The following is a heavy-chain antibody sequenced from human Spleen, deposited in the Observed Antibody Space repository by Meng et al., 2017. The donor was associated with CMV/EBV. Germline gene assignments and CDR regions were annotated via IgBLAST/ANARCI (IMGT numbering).Heavy chain of an antibody. CDR1: GTTFCAYY. CDR2: ISSSGSTI. D-gene: IGHD6-13*01. J-gene: IGHJ4*02. Sequence: PSGTTFCAYYMSWIRQAPCKGLEWVSSISSSGSTIFYADSVKGRFTISRDNAKTSLYLQMNRLRAEDTAVYYCASLSSSWYGFVDYWGQGTLVTVSS. CDR3: ASLSSSWYGFVDY. V-gene: IGHV3-11*04.